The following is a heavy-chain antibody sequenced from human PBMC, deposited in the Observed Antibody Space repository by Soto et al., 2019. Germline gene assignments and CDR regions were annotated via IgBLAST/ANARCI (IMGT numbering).Heavy chain of an antibody. V-gene: IGHV3-48*03. J-gene: IGHJ4*02. CDR3: TRAAWFPYLSFY. D-gene: IGHD3-10*01. Sequence: EVQLVESGGGLVQPGGSLRLSCAASGFTFSRFELHWVRQAPGKGLEWISYISSSGSTAYYASSVQGRFTVSRDNANISVYLQMDSLRAEDTALYYCTRAAWFPYLSFYWGQGALVTVSS. CDR2: ISSSGSTA. CDR1: GFTFSRFE.